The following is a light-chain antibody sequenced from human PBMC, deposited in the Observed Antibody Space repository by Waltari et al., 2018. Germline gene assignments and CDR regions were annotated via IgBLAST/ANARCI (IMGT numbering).Light chain of an antibody. V-gene: IGLV2-14*03. CDR3: ASYTTSDSYV. CDR2: DFS. J-gene: IGLJ1*01. CDR1: SSDVCAYHY. Sequence: QSALTQPASVSGSPGQSIPLSCAGSSSDVCAYHYVSWYQQHPGKAHRLIIYDFSNLPAGVSNRFSGSRSGNTASLTISGLQAEDEADYYCASYTTSDSYVFGTGTEVTVL.